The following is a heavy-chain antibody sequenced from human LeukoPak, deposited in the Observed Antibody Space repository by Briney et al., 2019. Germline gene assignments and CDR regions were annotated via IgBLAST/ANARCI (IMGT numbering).Heavy chain of an antibody. D-gene: IGHD6-19*01. Sequence: PSETLSLTCTVAGGSISSGGYYWSCIRQPPGKGLECIGYIYHSGSTYYNPSLKSRVTISVDKSKNQFSLKLSSVTAADTAVYYCARGGSCGWYRYFQHWGQGTLVTVSS. CDR3: ARGGSCGWYRYFQH. CDR1: GGSISSGGYY. CDR2: IYHSGST. V-gene: IGHV4-30-2*01. J-gene: IGHJ1*01.